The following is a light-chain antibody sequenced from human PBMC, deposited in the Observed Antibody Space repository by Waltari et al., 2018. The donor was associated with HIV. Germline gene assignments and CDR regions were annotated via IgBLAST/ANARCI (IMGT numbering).Light chain of an antibody. Sequence: QSALTQPASVSGSPGQSITISCTGTSSDVGGYNSVSWYQRHPGKAPELMIYAVSNRPSGVSNLCSGPTSYNTASLTISGLQAEDEADYYCSSYTSTSTVYVFGTGTEVTVL. CDR2: AVS. V-gene: IGLV2-14*03. J-gene: IGLJ1*01. CDR3: SSYTSTSTVYV. CDR1: SSDVGGYNS.